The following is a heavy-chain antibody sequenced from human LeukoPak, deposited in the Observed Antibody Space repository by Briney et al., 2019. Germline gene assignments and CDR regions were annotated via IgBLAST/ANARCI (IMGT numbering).Heavy chain of an antibody. CDR2: IYYSGST. CDR3: ARDIAVNWFDP. J-gene: IGHJ5*02. D-gene: IGHD2-21*01. V-gene: IGHV4-30-4*08. Sequence: PSQTLYLTCTVSGGSISSGDYYWSWIRPPPGKGLEWIGYIYYSGSTYYNPSLKSRVTISVDTSKNQFSLKLSSVTAADTAVYYCARDIAVNWFDPWGQGTLVTVSS. CDR1: GGSISSGDYY.